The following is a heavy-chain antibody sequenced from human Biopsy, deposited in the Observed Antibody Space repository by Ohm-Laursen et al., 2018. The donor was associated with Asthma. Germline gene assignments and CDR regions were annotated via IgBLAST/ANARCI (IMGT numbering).Heavy chain of an antibody. V-gene: IGHV3-9*01. CDR1: GLTFDDYA. CDR3: AKGEWELLEANFDY. Sequence: SLRLSCSASGLTFDDYAMHWVRQAPGKGLEWVSGISWNSGSIGYADSVKGRFTISRDNAKNSLYLQMNSLRDEDTALYYCAKGEWELLEANFDYWGQGTLVTASS. D-gene: IGHD1-26*01. J-gene: IGHJ4*02. CDR2: ISWNSGSI.